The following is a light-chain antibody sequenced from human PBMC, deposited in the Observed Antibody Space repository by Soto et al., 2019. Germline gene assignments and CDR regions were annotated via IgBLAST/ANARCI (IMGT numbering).Light chain of an antibody. CDR3: AAWDDSLSGPV. CDR2: RSN. CDR1: SSNIGSNY. Sequence: QSVLTQPPSASGTPGQRVTISCSGSSSNIGSNYVYWYQQLPGTAPKLLIYRSNQRPSGVPDRFSGSKSGTSASLAISGLRSEDEADYYWAAWDDSLSGPVFGGGTKLTVL. V-gene: IGLV1-47*01. J-gene: IGLJ3*02.